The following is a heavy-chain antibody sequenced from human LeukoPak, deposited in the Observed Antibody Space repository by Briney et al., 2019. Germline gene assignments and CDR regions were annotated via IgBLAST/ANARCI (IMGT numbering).Heavy chain of an antibody. J-gene: IGHJ3*02. CDR3: ARGPNYYDSSGFEDAFDI. D-gene: IGHD3-22*01. CDR2: IYYSGNT. Sequence: SETLSLTCTVSGVSISSSNSYWGWIRQPPGEGLEWIGSIYYSGNTYYNASLKSRVTISVDTSKNQFSLKLSSVTAADTAVYYCARGPNYYDSSGFEDAFDIWGQGTMVTVSS. V-gene: IGHV4-39*07. CDR1: GVSISSSNSY.